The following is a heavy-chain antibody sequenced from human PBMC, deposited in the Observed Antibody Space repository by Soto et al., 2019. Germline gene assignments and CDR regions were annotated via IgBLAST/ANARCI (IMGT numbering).Heavy chain of an antibody. D-gene: IGHD3-10*01. Sequence: QLQLQESGPGLARPSGSLSLTCAVSGGFTSTNNWWRWVRQPPGKGVEWIGDAYHSGSTEFNPFPKDQVSKTGDKAKERIPPKLTSATAGGTAVYYCDRSPPSSYYGGSGTFDYWGQGTLVTVSS. J-gene: IGHJ4*02. V-gene: IGHV4-4*02. CDR1: GGFTSTNNW. CDR2: AYHSGST. CDR3: DRSPPSSYYGGSGTFDY.